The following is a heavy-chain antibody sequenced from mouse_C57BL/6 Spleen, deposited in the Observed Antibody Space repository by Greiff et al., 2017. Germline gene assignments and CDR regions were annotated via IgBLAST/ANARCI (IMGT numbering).Heavy chain of an antibody. CDR1: GFTFSDYG. Sequence: EVHLVESGGGLVKPGGSLKLSCAASGFTFSDYGMHWVRQAPEKGLEWVAYISSGSSTIYYADTVKGRFTISRDNAKNTLFLQMTSLRSEDTAMYYCAREGYSNYVAWFAYWGQGTLVTVSA. CDR3: AREGYSNYVAWFAY. V-gene: IGHV5-17*01. CDR2: ISSGSSTI. J-gene: IGHJ3*01. D-gene: IGHD2-5*01.